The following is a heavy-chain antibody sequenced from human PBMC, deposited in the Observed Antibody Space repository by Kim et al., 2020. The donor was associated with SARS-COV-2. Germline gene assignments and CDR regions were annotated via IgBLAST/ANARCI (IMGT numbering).Heavy chain of an antibody. J-gene: IGHJ5*02. CDR1: GGSIYSTNSY. CDR3: ARRGIGRSSVWFDP. D-gene: IGHD5-12*01. Sequence: SETLSLTCTVSGGSIYSTNSYWDWIRQPPGKGLEWIASVSYSGSTSYNPSLTSRVTISVNTSKNQFYLKLSSVTAADTALYYCARRGIGRSSVWFDPWGQGTLVTVSS. CDR2: VSYSGST. V-gene: IGHV4-39*01.